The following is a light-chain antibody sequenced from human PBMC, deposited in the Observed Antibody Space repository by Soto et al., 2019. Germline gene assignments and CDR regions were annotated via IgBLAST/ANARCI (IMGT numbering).Light chain of an antibody. CDR3: QQYNNWSWT. CDR1: QSVSSN. CDR2: GAS. V-gene: IGKV3-15*01. J-gene: IGKJ1*01. Sequence: EIVMTQSPATLSVSPGERPTLSCRASQSVSSNLAWYQQKPGQAPRLLIYGASTRATGIPARFSGSGSGTEFTLTISSLQSEDFAIYYCQQYNNWSWTFGQGTKVEIK.